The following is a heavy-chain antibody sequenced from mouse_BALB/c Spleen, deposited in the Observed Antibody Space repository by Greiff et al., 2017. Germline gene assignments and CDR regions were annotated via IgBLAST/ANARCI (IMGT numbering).Heavy chain of an antibody. CDR3: ARHDGYYYAMDY. V-gene: IGHV5-12-1*01. J-gene: IGHJ4*01. D-gene: IGHD2-3*01. CDR1: GFAFSSYD. Sequence: DVMLVESGGGLVKPGGSLKLSCAASGFAFSSYDMSWVRQTPEKRLEWVAYISSGGGSTYYPDTVKGRFTISRDNAKNTLYLQMSSLKSEDTAMYYCARHDGYYYAMDYWGQGTSVTVSS. CDR2: ISSGGGST.